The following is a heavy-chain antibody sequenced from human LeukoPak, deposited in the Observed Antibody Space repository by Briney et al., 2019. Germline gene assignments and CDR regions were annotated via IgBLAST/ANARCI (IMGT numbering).Heavy chain of an antibody. J-gene: IGHJ4*02. CDR2: INANSGGT. D-gene: IGHD3-9*01. CDR1: GNPFTGYY. V-gene: IGHV1-2*02. CDR3: ARSVNYDILTGLDY. Sequence: RASAKVSCRASGNPFTGYYLHWVRKAPGQELNGMGWINANSGGTNLAQRFQGRVTMTRDTSISTVYMELNRLSTDDTAVYYCARSVNYDILTGLDYWGLGTLVTVSS.